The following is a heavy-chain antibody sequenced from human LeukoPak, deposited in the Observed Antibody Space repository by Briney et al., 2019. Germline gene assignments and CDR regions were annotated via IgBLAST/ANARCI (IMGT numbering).Heavy chain of an antibody. V-gene: IGHV1-8*01. CDR3: ARGIVVVVAATQNVRRTSNWFDP. D-gene: IGHD2-15*01. Sequence: ASVKVSCKASGYTFTSYDINWVRQATGQGLEWMGWMNPNSGNTGYAQKFQGRVTMTRNTSISTAYMELSSLRSEDTAVYYCARGIVVVVAATQNVRRTSNWFDPWGQGTLVTVSS. CDR1: GYTFTSYD. CDR2: MNPNSGNT. J-gene: IGHJ5*02.